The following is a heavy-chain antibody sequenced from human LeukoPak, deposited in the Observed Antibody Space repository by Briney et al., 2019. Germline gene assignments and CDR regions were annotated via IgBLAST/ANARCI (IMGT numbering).Heavy chain of an antibody. CDR1: GGSISSGSYY. CDR2: IYTSGST. CDR3: ATQAAVGSLWFDP. Sequence: PSETLSLTCTVSGGSISSGSYYWSWIRQPAGKGLEWIGRIYTSGSTNYNPSLKSRVTISVDTSKNQFSLKLSSVTAADTAVYYCATQAAVGSLWFDPWGQGTLVTVSS. J-gene: IGHJ5*02. V-gene: IGHV4-61*02. D-gene: IGHD6-13*01.